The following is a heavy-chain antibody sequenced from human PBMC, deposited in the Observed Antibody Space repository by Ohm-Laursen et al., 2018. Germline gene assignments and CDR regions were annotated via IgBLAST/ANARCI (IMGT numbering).Heavy chain of an antibody. CDR1: GFTFSSYG. CDR2: ISYDGSNK. V-gene: IGHV3-30*18. CDR3: AKGTFYYFDY. Sequence: SSLRLSCAASGFTFSSYGMHWVRQAPGKGLEWVAVISYDGSNKYYADSVKGRFTISRDNSKNTLYPQMNSLRAEDTAVYYCAKGTFYYFDYWGQGTLVTVSS. J-gene: IGHJ4*02.